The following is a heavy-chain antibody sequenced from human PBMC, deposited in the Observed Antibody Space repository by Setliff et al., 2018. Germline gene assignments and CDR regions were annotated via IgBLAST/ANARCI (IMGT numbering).Heavy chain of an antibody. D-gene: IGHD2-15*01. CDR2: IWDDGGNK. CDR3: ARTCSGSGCYAGLES. J-gene: IGHJ4*02. CDR1: GFTFSTYR. V-gene: IGHV3-33*08. Sequence: PGGSLRLSCAASGFTFSTYRMHWVRQAQGKGLEWVAVIWDDGGNKYHADSVKGRFTISRDNSKNTLYLQMNSLRPEDTAVYYCARTCSGSGCYAGLESWGQGTPVTVSS.